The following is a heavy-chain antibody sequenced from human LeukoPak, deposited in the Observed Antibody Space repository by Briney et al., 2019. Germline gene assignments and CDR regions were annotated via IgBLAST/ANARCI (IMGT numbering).Heavy chain of an antibody. Sequence: GGSLRLSCAASGFTFSSYGMSWVRQAPGKGLEWVSSISSSSSYIYYADSVKGRFTISRDNAKNSLYLQMNSLRAEDTAVYYCARESATYYDILTGPSDFDYWGQGTLVTVSS. CDR2: ISSSSSYI. J-gene: IGHJ4*02. CDR3: ARESATYYDILTGPSDFDY. D-gene: IGHD3-9*01. CDR1: GFTFSSYG. V-gene: IGHV3-21*01.